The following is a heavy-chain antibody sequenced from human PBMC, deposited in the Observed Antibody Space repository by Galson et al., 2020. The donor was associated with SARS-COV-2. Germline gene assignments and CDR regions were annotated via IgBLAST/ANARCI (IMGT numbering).Heavy chain of an antibody. CDR2: IYSEGSST. V-gene: IGHV3-74*01. Sequence: GGSLRLSCAPPGFTLSSYWMHWVRQAPGNGMVWVSRIYSEGSSTSYADSVKGRFTISGDNAKNTLYLQMNSPRAEDTAVYYCARGDMGNDYFDYWGQGTLVNVSS. CDR1: GFTLSSYW. J-gene: IGHJ4*02. CDR3: ARGDMGNDYFDY. D-gene: IGHD7-27*01.